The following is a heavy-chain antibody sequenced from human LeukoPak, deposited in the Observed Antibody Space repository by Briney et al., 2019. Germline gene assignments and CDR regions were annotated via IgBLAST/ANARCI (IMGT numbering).Heavy chain of an antibody. Sequence: GGSLRLVCAASGFTYSPYDMRWVRQAPGKAVEWVSDNSGSGGSTYYADSVEGRLIISRDNPKNTLYLQMSSIVGENTAAYYCAKRVYDTSGYSGYFDYWGQGPLVTVSS. J-gene: IGHJ4*02. CDR1: GFTYSPYD. CDR2: NSGSGGST. V-gene: IGHV3-23*01. D-gene: IGHD3-22*01. CDR3: AKRVYDTSGYSGYFDY.